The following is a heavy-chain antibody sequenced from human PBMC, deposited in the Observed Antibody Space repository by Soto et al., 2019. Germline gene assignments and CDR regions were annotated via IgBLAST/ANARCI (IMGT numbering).Heavy chain of an antibody. V-gene: IGHV1-69*13. CDR2: IIPIFGTA. D-gene: IGHD3-22*01. CDR1: GGTFSSYA. J-gene: IGHJ6*02. Sequence: ASVKVSFKASGGTFSSYAISWVRQAPGQGLEWMGGIIPIFGTANYAQKFQGRVTITADESTSTAYMELSSLRSEDTAVYYCARVQVGWGDRRYYDSSGYYYYYGMDVWGQGTTVTVSS. CDR3: ARVQVGWGDRRYYDSSGYYYYYGMDV.